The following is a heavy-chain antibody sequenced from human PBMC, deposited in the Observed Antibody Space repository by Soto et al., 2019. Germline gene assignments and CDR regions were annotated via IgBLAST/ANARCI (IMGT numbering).Heavy chain of an antibody. CDR3: GRNLKRGAAAGMNYYYYLGV. D-gene: IGHD6-13*01. CDR1: GGSISSSSYY. Sequence: SETLSLTCTVSGGSISSSSYYWGWIRQPPGKGLEWIGSIYYSGSTYYNPSLKSRVTISVDTSKNQFSLKLSSVTAADTAVYYCGRNLKRGAAAGMNYYYYLGVGGKG. CDR2: IYYSGST. V-gene: IGHV4-39*01. J-gene: IGHJ6*03.